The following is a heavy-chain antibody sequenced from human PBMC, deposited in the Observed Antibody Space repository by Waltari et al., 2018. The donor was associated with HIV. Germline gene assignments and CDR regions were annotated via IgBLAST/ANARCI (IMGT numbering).Heavy chain of an antibody. V-gene: IGHV3-48*01. CDR3: ARGEQQLVHFDY. Sequence: EVQLVESGGGLVQPGGSLRLSCAASGFTFSSYSMNWVRQAPGEGMELVSYIRSRSSTIYYADAVKGRFTSSRDNAKNSLYLQMNSLRAEDTAVYYCARGEQQLVHFDYWGQGTLVTVSS. CDR2: IRSRSSTI. J-gene: IGHJ4*02. D-gene: IGHD6-13*01. CDR1: GFTFSSYS.